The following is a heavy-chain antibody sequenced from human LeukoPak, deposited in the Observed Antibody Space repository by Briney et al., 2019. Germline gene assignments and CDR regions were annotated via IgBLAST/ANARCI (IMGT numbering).Heavy chain of an antibody. CDR2: IYYSWST. D-gene: IGHD3-22*01. J-gene: IGHJ4*02. CDR3: ARTHYYESSGYYGFEY. V-gene: IGHV4-31*03. Sequence: PSQTLSLTCTVSGGSIRSDGYYWSWIRQHPGKGLEGIGYIYYSWSTYYHPALKSRVTISVDTSKNQFSLKLSSVTAADTAVYYCARTHYYESSGYYGFEYWGQGTLVTVSP. CDR1: GGSIRSDGYY.